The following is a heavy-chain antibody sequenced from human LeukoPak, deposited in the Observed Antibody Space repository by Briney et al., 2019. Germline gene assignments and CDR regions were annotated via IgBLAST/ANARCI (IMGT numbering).Heavy chain of an antibody. Sequence: GSLSLSCAASGFPFNTHAMTWVRQAPGKGLEWVSVISGSGDFTYYADSVKGRFTISRDSSKDTLYLQMHSLRGEDTAVFYCGARPGEVAVPYDYWGQGTLVTVSS. CDR2: ISGSGDFT. CDR1: GFPFNTHA. J-gene: IGHJ4*02. V-gene: IGHV3-23*01. D-gene: IGHD2-21*01. CDR3: GARPGEVAVPYDY.